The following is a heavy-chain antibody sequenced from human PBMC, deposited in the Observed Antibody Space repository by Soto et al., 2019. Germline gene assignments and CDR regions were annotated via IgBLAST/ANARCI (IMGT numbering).Heavy chain of an antibody. CDR3: ARYRGDAYNWN. CDR2: IIPILGIG. CDR1: GGTFSSYT. D-gene: IGHD1-1*01. Sequence: QVQLVQSGAEVKKPGSSVKVSCKASGGTFSSYTISWVRQAPGQGLEWMGRIIPILGIGNYAQKFQGRVTITADKSTSTAYMELRSLRSEDTAVYYCARYRGDAYNWNWGQGTLVTVSS. V-gene: IGHV1-69*02. J-gene: IGHJ4*02.